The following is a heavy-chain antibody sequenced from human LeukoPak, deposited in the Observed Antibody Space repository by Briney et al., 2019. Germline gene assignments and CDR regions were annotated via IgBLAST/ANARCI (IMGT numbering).Heavy chain of an antibody. V-gene: IGHV3-21*01. D-gene: IGHD6-19*01. J-gene: IGHJ4*02. CDR1: GFTFSSYS. Sequence: PGGSLRPSCAASGFTFSSYSMNWVRQAPGKGLEWVSFISSSSSYIYYADSVKGRFTISRDNAKNSLYLQMNSLRAEDTAVYYCARVGGWYVDYWAREPWSPSPQ. CDR3: ARVGGWYVDY. CDR2: ISSSSSYI.